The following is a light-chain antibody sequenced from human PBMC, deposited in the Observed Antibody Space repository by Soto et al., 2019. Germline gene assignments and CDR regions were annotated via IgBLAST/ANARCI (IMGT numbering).Light chain of an antibody. J-gene: IGLJ2*01. CDR2: EVT. V-gene: IGLV2-8*01. CDR1: SSDIGGYNY. CDR3: ASYAGNNVL. Sequence: QSALTQPPSASGSPGQSVAISCTGTSSDIGGYNYVSWYQQHSGKAPKLIIYEVTRRPSGVPDRISGSKSGSTASLTVSGLHAEDEADYYCASYAGNNVLFGGGTKLTVL.